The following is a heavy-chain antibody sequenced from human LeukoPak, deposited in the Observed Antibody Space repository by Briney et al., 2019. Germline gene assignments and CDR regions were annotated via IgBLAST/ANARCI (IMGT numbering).Heavy chain of an antibody. D-gene: IGHD1-26*01. Sequence: GGSLRLSCAASGFTFSSYSMNWVRQAPGKGLEWVSSISSSSSYIYYADSVRGRFTISRDNAKTSLFLQMNSLRAEDTAVYYCARAGSQVGASYYYYYMDVWGKGTTVTISS. CDR3: ARAGSQVGASYYYYYMDV. CDR1: GFTFSSYS. V-gene: IGHV3-21*01. J-gene: IGHJ6*03. CDR2: ISSSSSYI.